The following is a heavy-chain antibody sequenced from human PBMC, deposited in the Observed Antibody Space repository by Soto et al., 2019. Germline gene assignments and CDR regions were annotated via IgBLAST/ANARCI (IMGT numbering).Heavy chain of an antibody. D-gene: IGHD6-13*01. V-gene: IGHV4-34*01. J-gene: IGHJ6*02. CDR1: GESFSGYY. Sequence: SETLSLNCAVHGESFSGYYWSWICQTPGKVLEWIGEINHSGSTNYNPSLKSRVTISVDTSKNQFSLKLSSVTAADTAVYYCARGEILAAAGKSYYYYGMDVWGQGTTVT. CDR2: INHSGST. CDR3: ARGEILAAAGKSYYYYGMDV.